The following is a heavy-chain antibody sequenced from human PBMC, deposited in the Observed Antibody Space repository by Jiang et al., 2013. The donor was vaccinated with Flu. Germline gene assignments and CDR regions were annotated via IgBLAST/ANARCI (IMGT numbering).Heavy chain of an antibody. CDR1: GFSLATSGVA. Sequence: KPTQTLTLTCTFSGFSLATSGVAVGWIRQPPGTALEWLALIYWNDDKYYNPSLKSRLTITKDTSNSQVVLTMTNVDPVDTATYYCALRVGDLFFDYWGQGTLVTVSS. V-gene: IGHV2-5*01. CDR3: ALRVGDLFFDY. CDR2: IYWNDDK. J-gene: IGHJ4*02. D-gene: IGHD5-24*01.